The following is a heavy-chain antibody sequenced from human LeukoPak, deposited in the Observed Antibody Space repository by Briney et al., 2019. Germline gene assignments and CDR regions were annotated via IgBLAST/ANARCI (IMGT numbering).Heavy chain of an antibody. D-gene: IGHD5-12*01. CDR2: ISTRSGTI. CDR1: GFTFSNYS. CDR3: ARDRGGYEFFDY. Sequence: GGSLRLSCAASGFTFSNYSMNWVRQAPGKGLEWVSYISTRSGTIYYTDSVKGRFTISRDNAKNSLYLQMNSLRDEDTAVYYCARDRGGYEFFDYWGQGILVT. J-gene: IGHJ4*02. V-gene: IGHV3-48*02.